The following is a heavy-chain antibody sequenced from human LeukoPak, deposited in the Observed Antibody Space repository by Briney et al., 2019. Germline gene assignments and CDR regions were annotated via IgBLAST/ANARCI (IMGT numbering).Heavy chain of an antibody. Sequence: WASVKVSCKASGYTFTSYDINWVRQATGQGLEWMGWMNPNSGNTGYAQKFQGRVTMTRNTSISTAYMELSSLRSEDTAAYYCARGFRIGFGELLWGPGGSFDYWGQGTLVTVSS. CDR2: MNPNSGNT. CDR1: GYTFTSYD. V-gene: IGHV1-8*01. CDR3: ARGFRIGFGELLWGPGGSFDY. J-gene: IGHJ4*02. D-gene: IGHD3-10*01.